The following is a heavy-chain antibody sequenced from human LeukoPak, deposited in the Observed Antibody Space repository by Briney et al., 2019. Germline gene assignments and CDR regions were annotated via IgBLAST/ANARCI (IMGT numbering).Heavy chain of an antibody. V-gene: IGHV3-11*01. CDR2: ISSSGSTI. J-gene: IGHJ4*02. Sequence: PGGSLRLSCAASGFTFSDYYMSWIRQAPGKGLEWVSYISSSGSTIYYADSVKGRLTISRDNAKNSLYLQMNSLRAEDTAVYYCARDGSPEMATANFDHWGQGTLVTVSS. CDR1: GFTFSDYY. D-gene: IGHD5-24*01. CDR3: ARDGSPEMATANFDH.